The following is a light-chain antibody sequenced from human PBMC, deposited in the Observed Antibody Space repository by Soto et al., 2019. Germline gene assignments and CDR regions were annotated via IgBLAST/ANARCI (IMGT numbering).Light chain of an antibody. CDR3: QQLNSYLMYT. Sequence: DIQSTQSPSFLSASVGDRVTITCRASQGISSYLAWYQQKPGKAPKLLIYAASTLQSGVPSRFSGSGSGTEFTLTISSLQPEDFATYYCQQLNSYLMYTFGQGTKLEIK. CDR1: QGISSY. J-gene: IGKJ2*01. V-gene: IGKV1-9*01. CDR2: AAS.